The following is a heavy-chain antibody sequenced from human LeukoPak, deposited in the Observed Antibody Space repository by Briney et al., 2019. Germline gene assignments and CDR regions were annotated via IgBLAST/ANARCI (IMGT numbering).Heavy chain of an antibody. V-gene: IGHV1-2*02. CDR1: GYTFTGYY. D-gene: IGHD6-19*01. CDR2: INPNSAAT. Sequence: GASVKVSCKTSGYTFTGYYIHWVRQDPGQGLEWMGWINPNSAATNYAQKFQGRVTMTRDTSISTVFMELSNLRSDDTSVYYCARGGRVRAVTDWGQGTLVTVSS. CDR3: ARGGRVRAVTD. J-gene: IGHJ4*02.